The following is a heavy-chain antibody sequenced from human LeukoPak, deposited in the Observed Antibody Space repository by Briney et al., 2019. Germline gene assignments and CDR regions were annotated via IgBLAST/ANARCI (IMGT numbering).Heavy chain of an antibody. Sequence: PGGSLRLSCAASGFTFSNAWMSWVRQAPGKGLEWVGRIKSKTDGGTTDYAAPVKGRFTISRDDSKNTLYPQMNSLKTEDTAVYYCTTAPYFDWLSRWDAFDIWGQGTMVTVSS. CDR2: IKSKTDGGTT. D-gene: IGHD3-9*01. CDR1: GFTFSNAW. J-gene: IGHJ3*02. CDR3: TTAPYFDWLSRWDAFDI. V-gene: IGHV3-15*01.